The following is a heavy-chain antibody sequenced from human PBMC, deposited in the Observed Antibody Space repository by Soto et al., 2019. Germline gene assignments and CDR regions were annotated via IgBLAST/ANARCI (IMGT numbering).Heavy chain of an antibody. J-gene: IGHJ6*02. CDR3: ARDTRVRYSGPRGYYYYGMDV. CDR1: GGSITSYY. Sequence: PSETLSLTCTVSGGSITSYYWSWIRQPPGRGLEWIGYIYYTGMTNHNPSLKSRVTISVDTSKNQFSLKLTSVTAADTAVYYCARDTRVRYSGPRGYYYYGMDVWGQGTTVTVSS. D-gene: IGHD5-12*01. V-gene: IGHV4-59*01. CDR2: IYYTGMT.